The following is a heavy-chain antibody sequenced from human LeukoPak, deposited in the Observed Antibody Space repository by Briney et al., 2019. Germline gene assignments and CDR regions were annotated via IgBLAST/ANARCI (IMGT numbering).Heavy chain of an antibody. J-gene: IGHJ4*02. Sequence: GGSLRLSCAASGFTFSSYWMHWVRQAPGKGLEWVSYISSSGSTIYYADSVKGRFTISRDNAKNSLYLQMNSLRAEDTAVYYCARRRVGAIDYWGQGTLVTVSS. V-gene: IGHV3-48*04. CDR2: ISSSGSTI. CDR1: GFTFSSYW. CDR3: ARRRVGAIDY. D-gene: IGHD1-26*01.